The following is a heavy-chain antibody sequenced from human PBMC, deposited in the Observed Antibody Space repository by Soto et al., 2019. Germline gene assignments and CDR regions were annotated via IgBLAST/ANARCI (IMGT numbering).Heavy chain of an antibody. D-gene: IGHD1-26*01. Sequence: SETLSLTCSVSGGSISGSDDYWGWIRQSPGEGLEYIGSVFYTGSAYYNPSFKSRVSIVADTSTNRFFLNLKSVTATDTGVYYCAKTPTSYYDSWGQGILVTVS. V-gene: IGHV4-39*02. CDR1: GGSISGSDDY. CDR2: VFYTGSA. CDR3: AKTPTSYYDS. J-gene: IGHJ1*01.